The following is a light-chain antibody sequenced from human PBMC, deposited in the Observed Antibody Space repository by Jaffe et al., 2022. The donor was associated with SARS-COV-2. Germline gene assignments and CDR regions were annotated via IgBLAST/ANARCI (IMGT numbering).Light chain of an antibody. CDR3: QQRSNWRYT. CDR1: QSVSSY. J-gene: IGKJ2*01. CDR2: DVF. V-gene: IGKV3-11*01. Sequence: EIVLTQSPATLSLSPGERATLSCRASQSVSSYLVWYQQKPGQAPRLLIYDVFNRATGIPARFSGSGSGTDFTLTISSLEPEDFAVYYCQQRSNWRYTFGQGTKLEIK.